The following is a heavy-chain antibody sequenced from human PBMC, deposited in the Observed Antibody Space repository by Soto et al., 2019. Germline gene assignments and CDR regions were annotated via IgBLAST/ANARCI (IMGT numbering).Heavy chain of an antibody. J-gene: IGHJ6*02. CDR2: ISGSGGST. CDR3: ARRYYDFWSGYYISPYGMDV. CDR1: GFTFSSYA. D-gene: IGHD3-3*01. V-gene: IGHV3-23*01. Sequence: VGSLRLSCAASGFTFSSYAMSWVRQAPVKVLEWVSAISGSGGSTYYADSVKGRFTISRDNSKNSLYLQMNGLRAEDTAVYYCARRYYDFWSGYYISPYGMDVWGQGTTVTVSS.